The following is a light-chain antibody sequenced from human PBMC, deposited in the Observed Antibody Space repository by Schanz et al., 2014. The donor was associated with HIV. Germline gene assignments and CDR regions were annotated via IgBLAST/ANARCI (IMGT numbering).Light chain of an antibody. CDR1: SSNIGSNT. CDR3: ASWDDSLRAYV. J-gene: IGLJ1*01. V-gene: IGLV1-44*01. Sequence: QSVLTQPPSVSGTPGQRVTISCAGSSSNIGSNTVNWYQQLPGMAPKLLIYSNNQRPSGVSARFSASKFAASASLAISGLQSEDEAIYYCASWDDSLRAYVFGSGTKLTVL. CDR2: SNN.